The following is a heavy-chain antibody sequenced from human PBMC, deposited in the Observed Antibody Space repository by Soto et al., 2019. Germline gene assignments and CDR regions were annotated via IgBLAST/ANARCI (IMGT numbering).Heavy chain of an antibody. J-gene: IGHJ4*02. D-gene: IGHD3-10*01. CDR3: ARQRGFGELFDY. V-gene: IGHV4-59*01. Sequence: SETLSLTCTVSGGSISSYYWTWIRQTPGKGLEWIGYINYSGSTNYNPSLKSRVTISVDTSKNHFSLKLTSVTAADTAVYYCARQRGFGELFDYWGQGTLVTVSS. CDR1: GGSISSYY. CDR2: INYSGST.